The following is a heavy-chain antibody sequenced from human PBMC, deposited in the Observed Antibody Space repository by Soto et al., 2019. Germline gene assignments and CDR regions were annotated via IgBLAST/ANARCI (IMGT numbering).Heavy chain of an antibody. D-gene: IGHD5-18*01. CDR3: ARDPLYLDTQAFDI. Sequence: AGGSLRLSCAASGFTFSDYWMSWVRQAPGKGLEWVANIKQDGSEKYYVDSVKGRFTISRDNSKNTLYLQMNSLRAEDTAVYYCARDPLYLDTQAFDIWGQGTMVTVSS. CDR2: IKQDGSEK. V-gene: IGHV3-7*01. J-gene: IGHJ3*02. CDR1: GFTFSDYW.